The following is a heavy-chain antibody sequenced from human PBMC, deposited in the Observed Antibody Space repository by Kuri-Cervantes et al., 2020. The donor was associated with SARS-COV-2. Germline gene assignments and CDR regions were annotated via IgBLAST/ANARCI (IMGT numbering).Heavy chain of an antibody. J-gene: IGHJ6*02. Sequence: GSLRLSCAVYGGSFSGYYWSWIRQPPGKGLEWIGEINHSGSTNYNPSLRSRVTISVDTSKNQFSLKLSSVTAADTAVYYCARTFEWLGGPRRDYYYYYGMDVWGQGTTVTVSS. CDR2: INHSGST. V-gene: IGHV4-34*01. CDR1: GGSFSGYY. D-gene: IGHD6-19*01. CDR3: ARTFEWLGGPRRDYYYYYGMDV.